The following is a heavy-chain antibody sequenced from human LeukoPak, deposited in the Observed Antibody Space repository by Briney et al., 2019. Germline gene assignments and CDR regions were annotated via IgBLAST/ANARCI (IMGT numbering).Heavy chain of an antibody. CDR2: ISYDGSNK. J-gene: IGHJ4*02. Sequence: RRSLRLSCAASGFTFSSYGMHWVRQAPGKGLEWVAVISYDGSNKYYADSVKGRFTISRDNSKNTLYLQMNSLRAEDTAVYYCARMATNLPVFDYWGQGTLVTVSS. D-gene: IGHD5-12*01. CDR1: GFTFSSYG. CDR3: ARMATNLPVFDY. V-gene: IGHV3-30*03.